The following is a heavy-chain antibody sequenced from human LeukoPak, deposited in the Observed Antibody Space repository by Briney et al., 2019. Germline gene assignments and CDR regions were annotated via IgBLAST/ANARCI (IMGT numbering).Heavy chain of an antibody. CDR1: GYSFTCYW. D-gene: IGHD1-26*01. CDR2: IYPGDSDT. J-gene: IGHJ3*02. V-gene: IGHV5-51*01. Sequence: EAPKISLNGSGYSFTCYWIGWVRPMPGKGLELMWIIYPGDSDTRYSPSFKGQVTISADKSISTAYLQWSSLKASDTAMYYCARQHNSGSYPDAFDIWGQGTMVTVSS. CDR3: ARQHNSGSYPDAFDI.